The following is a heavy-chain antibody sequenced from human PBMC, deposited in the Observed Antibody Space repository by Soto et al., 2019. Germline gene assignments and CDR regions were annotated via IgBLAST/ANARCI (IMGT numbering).Heavy chain of an antibody. J-gene: IGHJ4*02. Sequence: ASVKVSCKASGYTFTSYGISWVQQAPGQGLEWMGWISAYNGNTNYAQKLQGRVTMTTDTSTSTAYMELRSLRSDDTAVYYCARDRRRIVVVPAADFDYWGQGTLVTVSS. V-gene: IGHV1-18*01. CDR1: GYTFTSYG. CDR2: ISAYNGNT. CDR3: ARDRRRIVVVPAADFDY. D-gene: IGHD2-2*01.